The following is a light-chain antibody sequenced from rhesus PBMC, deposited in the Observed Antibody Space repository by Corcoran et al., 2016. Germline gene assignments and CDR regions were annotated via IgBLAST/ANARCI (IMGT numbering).Light chain of an antibody. V-gene: IGKV2-86*01. CDR3: MQYAHIPWT. CDR2: GVS. CDR1: QSLLDSEDGNTY. Sequence: DIVMTQTPLSLPATPGEPASISCRPSQSLLDSEDGNTYLDWYLQKPGKSPQHLFYGVSNLASGVPDRFSGNGSDTDFTLNISRVETDDVGVYYCMQYAHIPWTFGQETKVEIK. J-gene: IGKJ1*01.